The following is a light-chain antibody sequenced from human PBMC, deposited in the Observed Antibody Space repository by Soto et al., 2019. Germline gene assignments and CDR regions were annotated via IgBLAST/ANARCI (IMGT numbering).Light chain of an antibody. CDR3: QQRSNWPPWT. CDR2: DAS. CDR1: QSVSSY. V-gene: IGKV3-11*01. Sequence: EIVLTQSPATLSLSPGERATLSCRASQSVSSYLAWYQQKPGQAPRVLIYDASSRATGFPARSSGSGSGTDCTLTISSLEPEEFAGYYCQQRSNWPPWTFGQGTKV. J-gene: IGKJ1*01.